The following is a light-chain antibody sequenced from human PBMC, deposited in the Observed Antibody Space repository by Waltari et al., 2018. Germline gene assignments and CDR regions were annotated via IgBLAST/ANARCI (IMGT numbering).Light chain of an antibody. J-gene: IGKJ4*01. CDR1: QRVLYSSNNKNY. CDR3: QQYYSTPLT. CDR2: WAS. Sequence: DIVMTQSPDSLAVSLGEXATINCKSSQRVLYSSNNKNYLAWYQQKPGQPPKLLIYWASTRESGVPDRFSGSGSGTDFTLTISSLQAEDVAVYYCQQYYSTPLTFGGGTKVEIK. V-gene: IGKV4-1*01.